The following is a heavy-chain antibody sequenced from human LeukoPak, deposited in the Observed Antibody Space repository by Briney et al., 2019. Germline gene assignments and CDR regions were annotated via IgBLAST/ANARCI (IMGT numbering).Heavy chain of an antibody. CDR1: GFTFSSYW. D-gene: IGHD2-15*01. Sequence: PGGSLRLSCAASGFTFSSYWMSWVRQAPGKGLEWVANIKQDGSEKYYVGSVKGRFTICRDNAKNSLYLQMNSLRAEDTAVYYCARDAGYCSGGSCSDLFDYWGQGTLVTVSS. V-gene: IGHV3-7*01. CDR2: IKQDGSEK. J-gene: IGHJ4*02. CDR3: ARDAGYCSGGSCSDLFDY.